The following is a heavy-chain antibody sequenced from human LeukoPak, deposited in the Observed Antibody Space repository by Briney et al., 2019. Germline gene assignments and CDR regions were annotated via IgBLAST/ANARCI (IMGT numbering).Heavy chain of an antibody. CDR2: IINSGTTI. D-gene: IGHD3-16*02. CDR1: GITFTDYY. Sequence: PGGSLRLSCAASGITFTDYYMSWIRQAPGKGLECVSYIINSGTTIYYADSVKGRFTISRDNAKNSLYLQMNSLRAEDTAVYYCARDPLGELSSHHADYWGQGTLVTVSS. V-gene: IGHV3-11*01. J-gene: IGHJ4*02. CDR3: ARDPLGELSSHHADY.